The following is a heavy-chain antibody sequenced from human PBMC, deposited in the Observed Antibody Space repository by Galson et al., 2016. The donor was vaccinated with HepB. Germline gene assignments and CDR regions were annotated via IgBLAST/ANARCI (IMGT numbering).Heavy chain of an antibody. Sequence: SLRPSCAASGFTFNSYGMTWVRQAPGKGLEVVSSISRGGDSTDYADSVKGRFTISRDNSKNTLSLQMNSLRAEDTAVYYCVQGSTAPAVWGKGTTVTVSS. CDR2: ISRGGDST. D-gene: IGHD1-26*01. J-gene: IGHJ6*03. CDR3: VQGSTAPAV. CDR1: GFTFNSYG. V-gene: IGHV3-23*01.